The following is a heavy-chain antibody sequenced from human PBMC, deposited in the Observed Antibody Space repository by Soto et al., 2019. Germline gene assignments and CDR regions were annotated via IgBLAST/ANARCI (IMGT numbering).Heavy chain of an antibody. D-gene: IGHD6-6*01. CDR2: INHSGST. V-gene: IGHV4-34*01. Sequence: SETLSLTCAVYGGSFSGYYWSWIRQPPGKGLEWIGEINHSGSTNYNPSLKSRVTISVDTSKNQFSLKLSSVTAADTAVYYCATGQLATYYYYGMDVWGQGTTVTVSS. J-gene: IGHJ6*02. CDR3: ATGQLATYYYYGMDV. CDR1: GGSFSGYY.